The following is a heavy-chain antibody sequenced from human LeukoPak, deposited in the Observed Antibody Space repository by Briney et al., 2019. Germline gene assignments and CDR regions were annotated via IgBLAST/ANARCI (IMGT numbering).Heavy chain of an antibody. CDR3: AREITGTRGVDY. D-gene: IGHD1-7*01. CDR2: MYTSGIT. CDR1: GDSFSSYF. Sequence: SETLSLTCTVSGDSFSSYFWSWIRQPAGKGLEWIGRMYTSGITSSNPSLKSRVTMSVDTSKNQFSLNLTSVTAADTAVYYCAREITGTRGVDYWGQGILVTVSS. J-gene: IGHJ4*02. V-gene: IGHV4-4*07.